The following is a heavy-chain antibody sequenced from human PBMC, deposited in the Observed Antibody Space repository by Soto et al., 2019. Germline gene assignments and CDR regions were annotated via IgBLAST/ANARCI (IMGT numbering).Heavy chain of an antibody. Sequence: TMPLTSNVSGGSISGLYWGWIRLPAGKGLEWIGRVYTTGATDYNPALKRRATISVDTSKNQFCRRLTSVSAAATAIYHRTKRYNCYDNYFDPWGPGALVTVSS. CDR2: VYTTGAT. D-gene: IGHD3-16*01. V-gene: IGHV4-4*07. CDR3: TKRYNCYDNYFDP. CDR1: GGSISGLY. J-gene: IGHJ5*02.